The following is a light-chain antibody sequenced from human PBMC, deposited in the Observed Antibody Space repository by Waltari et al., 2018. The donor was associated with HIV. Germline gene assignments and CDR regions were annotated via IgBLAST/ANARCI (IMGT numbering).Light chain of an antibody. J-gene: IGKJ1*01. CDR3: QQYKHWPLT. Sequence: VMTQSPATLSVSPGGRVTLSCRASQPIFSDLAWYQQKPGQAPRRLLYGASTRATGVPARFSGSGSGTEFTLTISSLQSEDFAVYYCQQYKHWPLTFGQGTRVEL. V-gene: IGKV3-15*01. CDR1: QPIFSD. CDR2: GAS.